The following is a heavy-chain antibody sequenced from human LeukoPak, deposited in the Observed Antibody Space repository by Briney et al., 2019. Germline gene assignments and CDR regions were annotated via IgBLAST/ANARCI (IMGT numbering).Heavy chain of an antibody. CDR2: IYYSGST. D-gene: IGHD3-22*01. CDR3: ARPTRYYYDSSGYYSRSAFDI. J-gene: IGHJ3*02. CDR1: GGSISSSSYY. V-gene: IGHV4-39*01. Sequence: SETLSLTCTVSGGSISSSSYYWGWIRQPPGKGLEWIGSIYYSGSTYYNPSLKSRVTISVDTSKNQFSLKLSSATAADTAVYYCARPTRYYYDSSGYYSRSAFDIWGQGTMVTVSS.